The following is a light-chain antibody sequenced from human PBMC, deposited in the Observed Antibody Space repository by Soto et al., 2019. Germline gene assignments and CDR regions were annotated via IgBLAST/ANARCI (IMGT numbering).Light chain of an antibody. CDR3: QQYSNWPRT. CDR1: QSVRSN. V-gene: IGKV3-15*01. J-gene: IGKJ1*01. Sequence: EIVMTQFPATLSVSRGERATLSCRASQSVRSNLAWYQQKPGQAPSLLIFAASTRATVIPARFRGSGSGTEFTLTISDLQSEDFAVYYCQQYSNWPRTFGQGTKVDIK. CDR2: AAS.